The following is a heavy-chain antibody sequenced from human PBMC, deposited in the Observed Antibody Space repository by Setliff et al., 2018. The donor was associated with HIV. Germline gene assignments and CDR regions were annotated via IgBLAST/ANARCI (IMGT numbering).Heavy chain of an antibody. CDR3: AKARGDSGYDNYFDY. V-gene: IGHV3-23*01. CDR1: GFTFSSYA. Sequence: GGSLRLSCAASGFTFSSYAMSWVRQAPGKGLEWVSAISNSGDTTYDADSVKGRFTISRDNSKNTLYLQMNSLRAEDTAVYYCAKARGDSGYDNYFDYWGQGTLVTVSS. CDR2: ISNSGDTT. J-gene: IGHJ4*02. D-gene: IGHD5-12*01.